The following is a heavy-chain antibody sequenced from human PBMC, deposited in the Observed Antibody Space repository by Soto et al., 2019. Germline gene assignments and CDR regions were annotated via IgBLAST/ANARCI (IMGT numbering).Heavy chain of an antibody. D-gene: IGHD1-7*01. Sequence: SETLSLTCTVSGGSISSGGYYWSWIRQHPGKGLEWIGYIYYSGSTYYNPSLKSRVTISVDTSKNQFSLKLSSVTAAETAVYYCARVNETGTRDSSHWFEPLGKATLVTV. CDR1: GGSISSGGYY. J-gene: IGHJ5*02. CDR3: ARVNETGTRDSSHWFEP. V-gene: IGHV4-31*03. CDR2: IYYSGST.